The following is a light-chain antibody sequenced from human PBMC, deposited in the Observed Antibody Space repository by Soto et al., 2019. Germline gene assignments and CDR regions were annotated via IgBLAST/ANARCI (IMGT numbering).Light chain of an antibody. Sequence: EIVLTQSPGTLSLSPGERATLSCRASQSVSSNLAWYQQKPGQAPRLLIYGASTRATGIPARFSGRGSGTDFSLTISRLEPGDFAVYYCQHYGDSLSITFGQGTRLEIK. CDR3: QHYGDSLSIT. CDR2: GAS. V-gene: IGKV3-20*01. CDR1: QSVSSN. J-gene: IGKJ5*01.